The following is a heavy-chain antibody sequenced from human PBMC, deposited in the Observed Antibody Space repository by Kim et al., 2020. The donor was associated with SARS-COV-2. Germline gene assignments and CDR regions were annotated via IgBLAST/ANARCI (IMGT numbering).Heavy chain of an antibody. CDR3: ARDSDIAAAGTHWGGDYYYYYGMDV. CDR2: IYTSGST. J-gene: IGHJ6*02. Sequence: SETLSLTCTVSGGSISSYYWSWIRQPAGKGLEWIGRIYTSGSTNYNPSLKSRVTMSVDTSKNQFSLKLSSVTAADTAVYYCARDSDIAAAGTHWGGDYYYYYGMDVWGQGTTVTVSS. CDR1: GGSISSYY. D-gene: IGHD6-13*01. V-gene: IGHV4-4*07.